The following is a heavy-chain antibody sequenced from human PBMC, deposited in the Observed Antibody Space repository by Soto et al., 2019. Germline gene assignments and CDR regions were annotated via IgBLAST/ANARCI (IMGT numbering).Heavy chain of an antibody. Sequence: SETLSLTCTVSGGSISSYYWSWIRQSPGKGLEWIGYIHYSGSTNYNPSLKSRVTISVDTSRNQFSLKLSPVTAADTAVYYCARSIDSSGYYFSNCWGQGTLVTVSS. V-gene: IGHV4-59*01. D-gene: IGHD3-22*01. CDR1: GGSISSYY. J-gene: IGHJ4*02. CDR3: ARSIDSSGYYFSNC. CDR2: IHYSGST.